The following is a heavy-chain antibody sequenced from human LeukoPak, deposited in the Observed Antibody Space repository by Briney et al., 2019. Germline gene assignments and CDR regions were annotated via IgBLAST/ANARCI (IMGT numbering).Heavy chain of an antibody. V-gene: IGHV1-18*04. Sequence: ASVKVSCKASGYTFTGYYMHWVRQAPGQGLEWMGWISAYNGNTNYAQKLQGRVTMTTDTSTSTAHMELRSLRSEDTAVYYCAPNREWELPSYWGQGTLVTVSS. J-gene: IGHJ4*02. CDR3: APNREWELPSY. CDR2: ISAYNGNT. D-gene: IGHD1-26*01. CDR1: GYTFTGYY.